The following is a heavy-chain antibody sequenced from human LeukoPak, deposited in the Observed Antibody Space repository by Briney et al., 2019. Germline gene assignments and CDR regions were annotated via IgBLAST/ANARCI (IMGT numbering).Heavy chain of an antibody. V-gene: IGHV3-9*02. Sequence: GGSLRLSCAASGFTSDDYAMHWVRQAPGKGLEWVSGISWNSGSIGYADSVKGRFTISRDNAKNSLYLQMNSLRAEDTALYYCAKDGRELGYCSSTSCYGYYYYGMDVWGQGTTVTVSS. D-gene: IGHD2-2*01. CDR3: AKDGRELGYCSSTSCYGYYYYGMDV. CDR2: ISWNSGSI. J-gene: IGHJ6*02. CDR1: GFTSDDYA.